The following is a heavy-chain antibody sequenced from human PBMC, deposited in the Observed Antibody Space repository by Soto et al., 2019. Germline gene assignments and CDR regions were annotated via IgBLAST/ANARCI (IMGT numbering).Heavy chain of an antibody. CDR2: IYYSGST. CDR1: GGSISSGDYY. Sequence: PSVTLSLTCTVSGGSISSGDYYWSWIRQPPGKGLEWIGYIYYSGSTYYNPSLKSRVTISVDTSKNQFSLKLSSVTAADTAVYYCARVGGFGATTIDYWGRGTLVTVS. D-gene: IGHD3-10*01. J-gene: IGHJ4*02. CDR3: ARVGGFGATTIDY. V-gene: IGHV4-30-4*01.